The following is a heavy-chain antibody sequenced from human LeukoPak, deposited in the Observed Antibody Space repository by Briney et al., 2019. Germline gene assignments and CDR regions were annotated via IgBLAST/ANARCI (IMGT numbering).Heavy chain of an antibody. CDR3: ARDLLDGYNAYFDH. D-gene: IGHD5-24*01. Sequence: GGSLRLSCAASGFTFSSHWMSWVRQAPGKGLEWVANIKQDGSEKYYVDSVKGRFAISRDNAKNSLYLQMNSLRAEDTAVYYCARDLLDGYNAYFDHWGRGTLVTVSS. CDR2: IKQDGSEK. J-gene: IGHJ4*02. CDR1: GFTFSSHW. V-gene: IGHV3-7*01.